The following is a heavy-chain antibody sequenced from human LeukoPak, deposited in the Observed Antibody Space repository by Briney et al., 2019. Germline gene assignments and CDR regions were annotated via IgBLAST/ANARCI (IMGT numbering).Heavy chain of an antibody. CDR3: AREFIAAAGAFDY. D-gene: IGHD6-13*01. CDR1: GYTFTGYY. Sequence: GASVKVSCKASGYTFTGYYMHWVRQAPGQGLEWMGWVNPNSRGTNYAQKFQGRVTMTRDTSISTAYMELSRLRSHDTAVYYCAREFIAAAGAFDYWGEGTLVTVPS. V-gene: IGHV1-2*02. J-gene: IGHJ4*02. CDR2: VNPNSRGT.